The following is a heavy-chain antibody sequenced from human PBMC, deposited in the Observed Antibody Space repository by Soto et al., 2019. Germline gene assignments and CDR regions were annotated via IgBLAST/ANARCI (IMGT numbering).Heavy chain of an antibody. Sequence: PSETLSLTCAVYGGSFSCYYWSWIRQPPGKGLEWIGEINHSGSTNYNPSLKSRVTISVDTSKNQFSLKLSSVTAADTAVYYCARGGHIVVVVAATGGFDYWGQGTLVTVSS. J-gene: IGHJ4*02. V-gene: IGHV4-34*01. D-gene: IGHD2-15*01. CDR2: INHSGST. CDR1: GGSFSCYY. CDR3: ARGGHIVVVVAATGGFDY.